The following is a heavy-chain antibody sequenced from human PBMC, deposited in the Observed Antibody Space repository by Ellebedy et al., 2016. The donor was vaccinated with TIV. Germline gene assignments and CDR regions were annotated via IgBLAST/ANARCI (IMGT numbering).Heavy chain of an antibody. CDR2: IFRGGRT. Sequence: GESLKISCAASGFTVNSHHISWVRQAPGKGLEWVSSIFRGGRTYYADYVRGRFTISRDTSNNTLYLQIDGLRAEDTAVYFCARETFIDVDPKVWGVFDIWGQGTMVAVSS. V-gene: IGHV3-66*01. D-gene: IGHD2-8*01. CDR1: GFTVNSHH. J-gene: IGHJ3*02. CDR3: ARETFIDVDPKVWGVFDI.